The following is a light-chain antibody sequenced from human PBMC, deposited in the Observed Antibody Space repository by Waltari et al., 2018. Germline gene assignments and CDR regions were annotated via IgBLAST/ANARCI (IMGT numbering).Light chain of an antibody. Sequence: QSVLTQPPSASGTPGQRVTISCSGSSSNIGSNIVNWYQQRPGTAPKLLIYSNNQWPSGVPDRVSGSKSGTSASLAISGLQSEDEAEYYCAAWDDSLHGYVFGTGTEVTVL. CDR2: SNN. CDR3: AAWDDSLHGYV. V-gene: IGLV1-44*01. CDR1: SSNIGSNI. J-gene: IGLJ1*01.